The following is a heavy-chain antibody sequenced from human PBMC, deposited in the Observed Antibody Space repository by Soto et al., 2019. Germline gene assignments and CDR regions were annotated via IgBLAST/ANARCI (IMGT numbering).Heavy chain of an antibody. CDR1: GGSISSYY. Sequence: KTSETLSLTCTVSGGSISSYYWSWIRQPAGKGLEWIGRIYTSGSTNYNPSLKSRVTMSVDTSKNQFSLKLSSVTAADTAVYYCARGSDYGYYYYGMDVWGQGTTVTVSS. D-gene: IGHD4-17*01. J-gene: IGHJ6*02. CDR3: ARGSDYGYYYYGMDV. V-gene: IGHV4-4*07. CDR2: IYTSGST.